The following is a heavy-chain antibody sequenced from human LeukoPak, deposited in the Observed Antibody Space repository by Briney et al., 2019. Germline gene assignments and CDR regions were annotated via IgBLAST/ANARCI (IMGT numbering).Heavy chain of an antibody. CDR2: ILHDGSNK. Sequence: GGSLRLSCAASGFTFSSYAMHWVRQAPDKGLEWVAVILHDGSNKYYADSVKGRFSISRDNSKNTLYLQMNGLRAEETAMYYCATPYTSSWSLYFDNWGQGTLVTVSS. D-gene: IGHD6-13*01. CDR1: GFTFSSYA. V-gene: IGHV3-30-3*01. J-gene: IGHJ4*02. CDR3: ATPYTSSWSLYFDN.